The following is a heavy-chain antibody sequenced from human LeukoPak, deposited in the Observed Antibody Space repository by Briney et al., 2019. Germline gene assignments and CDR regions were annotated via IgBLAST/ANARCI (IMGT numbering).Heavy chain of an antibody. CDR2: ISADNGAT. D-gene: IGHD3-10*01. Sequence: ASVKVSCKASGYTFTSYAVSWVRQAPGHGLEWMGWISADNGATKYAQKFQGRVTMTTDTSTTTGYMELRSLRSDDTAVYYCARDKLRYYGSGSYYSDMDVWGQGTTVTVSS. CDR1: GYTFTSYA. J-gene: IGHJ6*02. CDR3: ARDKLRYYGSGSYYSDMDV. V-gene: IGHV1-18*01.